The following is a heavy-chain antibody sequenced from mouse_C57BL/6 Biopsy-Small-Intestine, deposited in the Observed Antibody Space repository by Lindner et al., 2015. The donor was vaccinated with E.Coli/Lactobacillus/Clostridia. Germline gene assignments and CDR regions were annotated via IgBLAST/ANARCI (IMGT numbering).Heavy chain of an antibody. D-gene: IGHD2-3*01. CDR3: ARRSLDGYYFDY. CDR1: GFTFSDYG. Sequence: VQLQESGGGLVKPGGSLKLSCAASGFTFSDYGMLWVRQAPEKGLEWVAYISSGSSTIYYADTVKGRFTISRDNAKNTLFLQMTSLRSEDTAMYYCARRSLDGYYFDYWGQGTTLTVSP. J-gene: IGHJ2*01. CDR2: ISSGSSTI. V-gene: IGHV5-17*01.